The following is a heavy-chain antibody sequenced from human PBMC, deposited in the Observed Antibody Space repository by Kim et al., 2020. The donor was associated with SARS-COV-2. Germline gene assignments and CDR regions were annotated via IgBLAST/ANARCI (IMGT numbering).Heavy chain of an antibody. V-gene: IGHV5-51*01. D-gene: IGHD1-20*01. J-gene: IGHJ4*02. Sequence: YSTSFQGRVTISADKSISTAYLQWSSLKASDTAMYYCARLVDNWNPVDYWGQGTLVTVSS. CDR3: ARLVDNWNPVDY.